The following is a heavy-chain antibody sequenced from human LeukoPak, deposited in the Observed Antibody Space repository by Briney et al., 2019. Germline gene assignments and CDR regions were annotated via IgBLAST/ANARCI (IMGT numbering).Heavy chain of an antibody. CDR3: ARDQHVGRCSSTSCPNGYGMDV. J-gene: IGHJ6*02. Sequence: ASVKVSCKASGYTFTSYYMHWVRQAPGQGLEWMGITNPSGGSTSYAQKFQGRVTMTRDTSTSTVYMELSSLRSEDTAVYYCARDQHVGRCSSTSCPNGYGMDVWGQGTTVTVSS. D-gene: IGHD2-2*01. CDR2: TNPSGGST. CDR1: GYTFTSYY. V-gene: IGHV1-46*01.